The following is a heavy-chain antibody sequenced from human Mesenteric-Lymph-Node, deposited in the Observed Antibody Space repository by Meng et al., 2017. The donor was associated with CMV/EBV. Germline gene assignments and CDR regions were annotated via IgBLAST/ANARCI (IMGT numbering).Heavy chain of an antibody. D-gene: IGHD2-15*01. CDR2: IFPSDSDT. V-gene: IGHV5-51*01. J-gene: IGHJ4*02. CDR3: ARHTAAATFSGDY. CDR1: GYSFTRYW. Sequence: GESLKISCKGSGYSFTRYWIGWVRQMPGKGLEWMGIIFPSDSDTRYSPAFLGQVIISADKSINTAYLQWSSLKASDTAMYYCARHTAAATFSGDYWGQGTLVTVSS.